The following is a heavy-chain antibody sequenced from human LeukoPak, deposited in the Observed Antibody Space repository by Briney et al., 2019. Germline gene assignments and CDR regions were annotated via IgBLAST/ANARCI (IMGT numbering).Heavy chain of an antibody. J-gene: IGHJ4*02. CDR3: ARGREFHRRSSDS. Sequence: HGESLKLSCQASGYSFTNYWIGWVRQMPGKGLEWMGNIYPGDSDTKYSPSFQGHVTISADKSSNTAYLQWSRLKASDSAMYFCARGREFHRRSSDSWGPGTLLTVSS. CDR1: GYSFTNYW. CDR2: IYPGDSDT. D-gene: IGHD2-21*01. V-gene: IGHV5-51*01.